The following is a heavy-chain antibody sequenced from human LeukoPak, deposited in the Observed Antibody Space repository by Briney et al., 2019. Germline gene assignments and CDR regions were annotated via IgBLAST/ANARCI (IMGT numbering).Heavy chain of an antibody. CDR1: GGSISSYY. D-gene: IGHD2-8*01. V-gene: IGHV4-4*07. CDR3: ARDGGRYCTNGVCYRGIDY. CDR2: IYTSGST. Sequence: PSETLSLTCTVSGGSISSYYWSWIRQPAGKGLEWIGRIYTSGSTNYNPSLRSRVIMSVDTSKNQFSLKLSSVTAADTAVYYCARDGGRYCTNGVCYRGIDYWGQGTLVTVSS. J-gene: IGHJ4*02.